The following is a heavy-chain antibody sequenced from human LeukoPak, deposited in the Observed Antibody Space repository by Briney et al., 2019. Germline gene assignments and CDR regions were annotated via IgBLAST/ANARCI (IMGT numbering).Heavy chain of an antibody. CDR3: ALVYYDILTGNYYYYYGMDV. D-gene: IGHD3-9*01. J-gene: IGHJ6*02. CDR2: INPNNGAT. CDR1: GYTFTGYY. Sequence: ASVKVSCKASGYTFTGYYIHWVRQAPGQGLEWMAWINPNNGATNYAQNFLGRVTMTRDTSISTAYMELSRLTSDDTAVYYCALVYYDILTGNYYYYYGMDVWGQGTTVTVSS. V-gene: IGHV1-2*02.